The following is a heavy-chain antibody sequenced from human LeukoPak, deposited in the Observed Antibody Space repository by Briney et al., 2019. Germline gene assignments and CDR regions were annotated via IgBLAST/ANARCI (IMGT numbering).Heavy chain of an antibody. CDR1: GFTVSSNY. J-gene: IGHJ4*02. D-gene: IGHD3-3*01. CDR2: IYSGGST. V-gene: IGHV3-53*01. CDR3: ARDPNQYYDFWSGYYTPFVY. Sequence: PGGSLRLSCAASGFTVSSNYMSWVRQAPGKGLEWVSVIYSGGSTYYADSVKGRFTISRDNSKNTLYLQMNSLRAEDTAVYYCARDPNQYYDFWSGYYTPFVYWGQGTLVTVSS.